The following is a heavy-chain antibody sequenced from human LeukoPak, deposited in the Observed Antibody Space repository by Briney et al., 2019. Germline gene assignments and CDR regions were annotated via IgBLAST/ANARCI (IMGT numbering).Heavy chain of an antibody. CDR2: IYYSGST. D-gene: IGHD6-13*01. V-gene: IGHV4-30-4*01. CDR1: GGSISNGDYY. Sequence: KASETLSLTCTVSGGSISNGDYYWSWIRQPPGKGLEWIGYIYYSGSTYYNPSLKSRVTISVDTSKNQFSLKLSSVTAADTAVYYCASCNGSSWGEGNYYYYGMDVWGQGTTVTVSS. CDR3: ASCNGSSWGEGNYYYYGMDV. J-gene: IGHJ6*02.